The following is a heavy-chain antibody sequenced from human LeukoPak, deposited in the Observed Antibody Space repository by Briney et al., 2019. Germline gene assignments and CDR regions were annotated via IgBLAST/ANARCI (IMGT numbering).Heavy chain of an antibody. CDR1: GGSISSYY. V-gene: IGHV4-59*08. Sequence: SETLSLTCTVSGGSISSYYWSWIRQPPGKGLEWIGYIYYSGSTNYNPSLKSRVTISVDTSKNQFSLKLSSVTAADTAVYYCARRSRRFWSGYYKNYYYYYMDVWGKGTTVTVSS. J-gene: IGHJ6*03. CDR3: ARRSRRFWSGYYKNYYYYYMDV. CDR2: IYYSGST. D-gene: IGHD3-3*01.